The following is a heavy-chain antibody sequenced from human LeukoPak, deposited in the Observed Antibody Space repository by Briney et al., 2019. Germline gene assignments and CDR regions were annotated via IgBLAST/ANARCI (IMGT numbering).Heavy chain of an antibody. J-gene: IGHJ2*01. D-gene: IGHD6-25*01. CDR3: AREASLAAVWYFDL. CDR1: GYTFTSYA. Sequence: ASVKVSCKASGYTFTSYAMHWVRQAPGQRLEWMGWINAGNGNTKYSQKFQGRVTITRDTSASTAYMELSSLRSEDTAVYYCAREASLAAVWYFDLWGRGTLVTVSS. V-gene: IGHV1-3*01. CDR2: INAGNGNT.